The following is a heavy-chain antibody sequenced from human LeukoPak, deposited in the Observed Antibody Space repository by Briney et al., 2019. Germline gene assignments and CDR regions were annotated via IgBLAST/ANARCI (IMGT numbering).Heavy chain of an antibody. V-gene: IGHV3-48*03. CDR2: IGTSGSTM. Sequence: SGGSLRLSCAASGFTFSSYEMIWVRQAPGKGLEWVSYIGTSGSTMYYADSVKGRFTISRDNAKNSLSLQMNSLRAEDTAVYYCAREVEHCGSETYEYMDVWGKGTTVIVSS. CDR3: AREVEHCGSETYEYMDV. D-gene: IGHD3-10*01. CDR1: GFTFSSYE. J-gene: IGHJ6*03.